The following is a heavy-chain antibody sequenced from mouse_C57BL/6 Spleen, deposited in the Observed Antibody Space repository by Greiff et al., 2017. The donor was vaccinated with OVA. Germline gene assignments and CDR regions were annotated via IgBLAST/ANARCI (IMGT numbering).Heavy chain of an antibody. D-gene: IGHD2-4*01. CDR2: IDPETGGT. CDR1: GYTFTDYE. V-gene: IGHV1-15*01. CDR3: TRKGIYYDYEGFAY. J-gene: IGHJ3*01. Sequence: VQLQQSGAELVRPGASVTLSCKASGYTFTDYEMHWVKQTPVHGLEWIGAIDPETGGTAYNEKFKGKAILTADKSSSTAYMELRSLTSEDSAVYYCTRKGIYYDYEGFAYWGQGTLVTVSA.